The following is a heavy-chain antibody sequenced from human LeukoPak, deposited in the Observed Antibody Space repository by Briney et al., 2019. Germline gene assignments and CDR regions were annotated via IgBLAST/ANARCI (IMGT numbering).Heavy chain of an antibody. J-gene: IGHJ4*02. V-gene: IGHV3-23*01. CDR2: ISKGSGTT. D-gene: IGHD3-16*01. CDR1: GFTFSSYA. Sequence: GGTLRLSCVASGFTFSSYAMSWVRQAPGKGLEWVSSISKGSGTTYYTDSVKGRFTISRDNSKNTLYLQMNSLRAEDTAVYYCAKRGVYYFDNWGQGTLVTVSS. CDR3: AKRGVYYFDN.